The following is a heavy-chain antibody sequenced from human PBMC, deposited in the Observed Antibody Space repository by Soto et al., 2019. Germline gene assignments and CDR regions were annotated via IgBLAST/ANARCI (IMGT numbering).Heavy chain of an antibody. Sequence: GGSLRLSCAASGFTFSSYAMSWVRQAPGKGLEWVSAISGSGGSTYYADSVKGRFTISRDNSKNTLYLQMNSLRAEDTAVYYCAKDQYQNPYYDSSSYYYGMDVWGQGTTVTVSS. J-gene: IGHJ6*02. CDR2: ISGSGGST. V-gene: IGHV3-23*01. CDR3: AKDQYQNPYYDSSSYYYGMDV. D-gene: IGHD3-22*01. CDR1: GFTFSSYA.